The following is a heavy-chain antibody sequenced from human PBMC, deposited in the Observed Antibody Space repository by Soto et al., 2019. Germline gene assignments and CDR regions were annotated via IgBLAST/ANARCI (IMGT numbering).Heavy chain of an antibody. CDR2: TRNKANSYTT. D-gene: IGHD2-2*02. Sequence: EVQLVESGGGLVQPGGSLRLSCAASGFTFSDHYMDWVRQAPGKGLEWVGRTRNKANSYTTEYAASVKGRFTISRDYSKNSLYLQMNSLKTEDKAVYYCARGGSCSSASCHTDYYGMDVWGQGNTVTVSS. V-gene: IGHV3-72*01. J-gene: IGHJ6*02. CDR1: GFTFSDHY. CDR3: ARGGSCSSASCHTDYYGMDV.